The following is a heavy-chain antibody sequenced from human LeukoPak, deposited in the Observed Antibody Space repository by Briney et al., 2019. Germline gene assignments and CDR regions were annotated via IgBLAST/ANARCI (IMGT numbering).Heavy chain of an antibody. V-gene: IGHV3-66*01. CDR1: GLSISNKY. Sequence: PGGSLRLSCAASGLSISNKYMNWVRQAPGKGLEWVSIIYSGGSTYYANSVKGRFAISRDNSKNTLYLQMNSLRVEDTAEYYCARSLDDYVWGSCDYWGQGTQVTVSS. D-gene: IGHD3-16*01. CDR2: IYSGGST. J-gene: IGHJ4*02. CDR3: ARSLDDYVWGSCDY.